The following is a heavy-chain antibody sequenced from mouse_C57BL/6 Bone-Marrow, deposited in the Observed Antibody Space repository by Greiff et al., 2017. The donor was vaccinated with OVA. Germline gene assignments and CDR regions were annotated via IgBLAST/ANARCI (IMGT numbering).Heavy chain of an antibody. J-gene: IGHJ2*01. CDR2: IYPGGGYT. D-gene: IGHD1-1*01. V-gene: IGHV1-63*01. Sequence: VQLQQSGAELVRPGTSVKMSCKASGYTFTNYWIGWAKQRPGHGLEWIGDIYPGGGYTNYNEKFKGKATLTADKSSSTAYMQFSSLTSEDSAIYYCARRYYGSSYYFDYWGQGTTLTVSS. CDR3: ARRYYGSSYYFDY. CDR1: GYTFTNYW.